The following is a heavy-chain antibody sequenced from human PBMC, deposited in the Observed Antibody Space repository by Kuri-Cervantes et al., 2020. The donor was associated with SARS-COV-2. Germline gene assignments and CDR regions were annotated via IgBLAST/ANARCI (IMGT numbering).Heavy chain of an antibody. J-gene: IGHJ6*03. CDR1: GYSFTSYW. Sequence: SCKGSGYSFTSYWIGWVRQMPGKGLEWMGIIYPGDSDTRYSPSFQGQVTISADKSISTAYLQWSSLKASDTAMYYCARVDYGGNPSVRYYYYMDVWGKGTTVTVSS. CDR3: ARVDYGGNPSVRYYYYMDV. D-gene: IGHD4-23*01. V-gene: IGHV5-51*01. CDR2: IYPGDSDT.